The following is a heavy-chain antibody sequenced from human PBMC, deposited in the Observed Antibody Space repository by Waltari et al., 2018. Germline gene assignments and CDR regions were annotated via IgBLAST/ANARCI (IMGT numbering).Heavy chain of an antibody. V-gene: IGHV1-2*02. Sequence: QVQLVQSGAEVKKPGASVKVSCKASGYTFTGYYMHWVRQAPGQGLEWMGWINPNRGGTNYAQKFQGRVPMTRDTSISTAYMELSRLRSDDTAVYYCARDSGWALAARPDWWFDPWGQGTLVTVSS. J-gene: IGHJ5*02. CDR1: GYTFTGYY. D-gene: IGHD6-6*01. CDR3: ARDSGWALAARPDWWFDP. CDR2: INPNRGGT.